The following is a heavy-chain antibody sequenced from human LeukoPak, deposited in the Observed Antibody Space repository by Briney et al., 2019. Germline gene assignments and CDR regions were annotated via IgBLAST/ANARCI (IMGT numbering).Heavy chain of an antibody. Sequence: ASVKVSCKASGYTLTSYYMHWVRQAPGQGLEWMGIINPSGGSTSYAQKFQGRVTMTRDTSTSTVYMELSSLRSEDTAVYYCARDQYYYDYVWGSFPGIWGQGTLVTVSS. D-gene: IGHD3-16*01. J-gene: IGHJ4*02. CDR3: ARDQYYYDYVWGSFPGI. V-gene: IGHV1-46*01. CDR2: INPSGGST. CDR1: GYTLTSYY.